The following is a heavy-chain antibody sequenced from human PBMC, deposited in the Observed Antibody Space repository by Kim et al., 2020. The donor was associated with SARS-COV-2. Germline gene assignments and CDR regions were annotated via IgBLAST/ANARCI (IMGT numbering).Heavy chain of an antibody. CDR2: YAT. V-gene: IGHV3-73*01. D-gene: IGHD6-13*01. Sequence: YATAYAASVKGRFTISRDDSKNTAYLQMNSLKTEDTAVYYCTPGAAVATDWGQGTLVTVSS. J-gene: IGHJ4*02. CDR3: TPGAAVATD.